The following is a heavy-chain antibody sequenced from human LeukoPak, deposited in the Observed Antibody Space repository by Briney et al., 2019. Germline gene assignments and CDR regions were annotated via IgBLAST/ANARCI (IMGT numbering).Heavy chain of an antibody. D-gene: IGHD3-22*01. CDR2: ISGSGGST. J-gene: IGHJ4*02. CDR1: GFTFSSYA. Sequence: GGSLRLSCAASGFTFSSYAMSWVRQAPGKGLEWVSAISGSGGSTYYADSVKGRFTISRDNSKNTLYLQMNSLRAEDTAVYYCAKGAYYYDSSGYYFTYWGQGTLVTVSS. CDR3: AKGAYYYDSSGYYFTY. V-gene: IGHV3-23*01.